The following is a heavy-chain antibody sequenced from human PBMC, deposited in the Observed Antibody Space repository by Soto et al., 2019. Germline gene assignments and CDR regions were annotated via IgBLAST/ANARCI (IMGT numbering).Heavy chain of an antibody. CDR3: ASDAAAGLKF. CDR1: GITFRSYW. D-gene: IGHD6-13*01. J-gene: IGHJ4*02. V-gene: IGHV3-74*01. Sequence: PGGSLRLSCAVSGITFRSYWMHWIRQAPGKGLVWVSHINSDASIINYADSVKGRFTISRDNARNTLYLQMNSLRVDDTAIYYCASDAAAGLKFWGQGTLVTVSS. CDR2: INSDASII.